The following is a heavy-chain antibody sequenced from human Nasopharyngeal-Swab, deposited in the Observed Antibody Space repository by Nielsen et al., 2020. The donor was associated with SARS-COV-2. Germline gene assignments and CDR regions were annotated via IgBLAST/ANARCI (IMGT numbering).Heavy chain of an antibody. CDR2: IKSKTDGGTT. CDR3: ARDPKYYYYYGMDV. CDR1: GFTFSNAW. Sequence: GGSLRLSCAASGFTFSNAWMSWVRQAPGKGLEWVGRIKSKTDGGTTDYAAPVKGRFTISRGDSKNTLYLQMNSLKTEDTAVYYCARDPKYYYYYGMDVWGQGTTVTVSS. J-gene: IGHJ6*02. V-gene: IGHV3-15*01.